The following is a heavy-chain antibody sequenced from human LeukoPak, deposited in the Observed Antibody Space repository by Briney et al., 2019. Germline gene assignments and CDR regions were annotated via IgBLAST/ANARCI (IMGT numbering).Heavy chain of an antibody. D-gene: IGHD3-10*01. V-gene: IGHV1-18*01. CDR2: ISAYNGNT. CDR1: GYTFTSYG. Sequence: ASVKVSCKASGYTFTSYGISWVRQAPGQGLEWMGWISAYNGNTNYAQKLQGRVTMTTDTSTSTAYMELRSLRSDDTAVYYCARDGGSWQTLWFGELSRWFDPWGQGTLVTVSS. J-gene: IGHJ5*02. CDR3: ARDGGSWQTLWFGELSRWFDP.